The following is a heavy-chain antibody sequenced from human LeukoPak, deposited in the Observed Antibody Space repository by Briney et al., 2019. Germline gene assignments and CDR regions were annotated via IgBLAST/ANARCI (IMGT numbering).Heavy chain of an antibody. CDR1: GGSITSYY. J-gene: IGHJ4*02. V-gene: IGHV4-59*12. CDR2: IHDSGNT. D-gene: IGHD1-26*01. CDR3: ARDNSGSFIDY. Sequence: SETLSLTCTVSGGSITSYYWSRIRQPPGKGLEWLGYIHDSGNTNSNASLKSRVTISVDKSKNQFSLKLRSVTAADTAVYYCARDNSGSFIDYWGQGTLVTVSS.